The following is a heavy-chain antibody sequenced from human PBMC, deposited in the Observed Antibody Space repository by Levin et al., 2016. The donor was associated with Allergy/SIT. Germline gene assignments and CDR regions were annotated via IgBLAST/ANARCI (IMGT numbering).Heavy chain of an antibody. D-gene: IGHD3-10*01. CDR1: GYSFTSYW. CDR3: ARWFVRGVPWGFDI. Sequence: GESLKISCKGSGYSFTSYWIGWVRQMPGKGPEYVGMIFPGDSYPGASRTKYSPSFQGQVTFSADKSLSTAYLQWSSLQPSDTAKYYCARWFVRGVPWGFDIWGQGTMVTVSS. CDR2: IFPGDSYPGASRT. V-gene: IGHV5-51*01. J-gene: IGHJ3*02.